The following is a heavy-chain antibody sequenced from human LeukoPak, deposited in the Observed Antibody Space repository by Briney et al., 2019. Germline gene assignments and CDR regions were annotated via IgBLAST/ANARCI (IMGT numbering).Heavy chain of an antibody. CDR2: IIPIFGTA. J-gene: IGHJ5*02. D-gene: IGHD2-2*01. CDR3: ARDSCSSTSCHNWFDP. Sequence: SVKVSCKASGGTFSSYAISWVRQAPGQGLGWMGGIIPIFGTANYAQKFQGRVTITADESTSTAYMELSSLRSEDTAVYYCARDSCSSTSCHNWFDPWGQGTLVTVSS. V-gene: IGHV1-69*01. CDR1: GGTFSSYA.